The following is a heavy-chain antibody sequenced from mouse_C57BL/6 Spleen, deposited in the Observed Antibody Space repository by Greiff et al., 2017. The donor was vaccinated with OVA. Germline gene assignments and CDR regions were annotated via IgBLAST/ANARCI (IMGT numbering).Heavy chain of an antibody. Sequence: VQLQQSGAELVKPGASVKISCKASGYAFSSYWMNWVKQRPGKGLEWIGQIYPGDGDTNYNGKFKGKATLTADKSSSTAYMQLSSLTSEDSAVYFCARLTTVVATRAMDYWGQGTSVTVSS. D-gene: IGHD1-1*01. CDR2: IYPGDGDT. V-gene: IGHV1-80*01. J-gene: IGHJ4*01. CDR3: ARLTTVVATRAMDY. CDR1: GYAFSSYW.